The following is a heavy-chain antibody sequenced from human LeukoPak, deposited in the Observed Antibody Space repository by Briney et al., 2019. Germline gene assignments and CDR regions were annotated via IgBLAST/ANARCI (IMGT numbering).Heavy chain of an antibody. CDR3: ARLGVAYGYGYAY. Sequence: GGSLRPSCAASGFTFSSYAMSWVRQAPGKGLEWVANIKQDGSEKYYVDSVKGRFTISRDNAKNSLYLQMNSLRAEDTAVYYCARLGVAYGYGYAYWGQGTLVTVSS. J-gene: IGHJ4*02. CDR1: GFTFSSYA. V-gene: IGHV3-7*01. D-gene: IGHD5-18*01. CDR2: IKQDGSEK.